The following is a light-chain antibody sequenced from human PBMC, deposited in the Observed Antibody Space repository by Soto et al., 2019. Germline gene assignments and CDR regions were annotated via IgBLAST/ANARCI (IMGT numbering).Light chain of an antibody. CDR1: HSVSSN. CDR3: QQYNNWPRT. CDR2: GAS. J-gene: IGKJ1*01. Sequence: EIVMTQSPATLSVSPGERATLSCRASHSVSSNLAWYQQKLGQAPRLLIYGASTRATGIPARFSGSGSGTEFTLTISSLQSEDFAVYCCQQYNNWPRTFGQGTKVEIK. V-gene: IGKV3-15*01.